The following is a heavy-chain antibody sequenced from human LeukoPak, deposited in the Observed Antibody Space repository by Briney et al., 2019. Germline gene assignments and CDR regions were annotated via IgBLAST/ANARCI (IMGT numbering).Heavy chain of an antibody. V-gene: IGHV1-69*13. D-gene: IGHD3-10*01. J-gene: IGHJ5*02. CDR2: IIPIFGTA. CDR3: ARGESYYYGSGSYSWFDP. CDR1: GGTFSSYA. Sequence: GASVKVSCKASGGTFSSYAISWVRQAPGQGLEWMGGIIPIFGTANYAQKFQGRVTITADESTSTAYMELSSLRSEDTAVYYCARGESYYYGSGSYSWFDPWGQGTLVTVSS.